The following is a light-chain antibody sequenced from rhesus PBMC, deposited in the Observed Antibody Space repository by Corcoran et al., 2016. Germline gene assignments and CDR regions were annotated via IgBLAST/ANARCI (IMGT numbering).Light chain of an antibody. Sequence: SFDLTQPPSVSVSPGQTARITCGADHFGTTTVHWYQQKAPQAPKLVVYYDTQRPSGIPARFSGSKSGNTATLTIREVDAGDEADYHCQVWDYQNDHYIFGGGTRLTV. CDR3: QVWDYQNDHYI. J-gene: IGLJ1*01. CDR1: HFGTTT. V-gene: IGLV3-36*02. CDR2: YDT.